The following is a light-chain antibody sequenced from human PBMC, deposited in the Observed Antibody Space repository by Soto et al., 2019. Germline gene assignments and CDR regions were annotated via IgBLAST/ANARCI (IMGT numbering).Light chain of an antibody. CDR3: QQYGSSPQAT. CDR2: DAS. CDR1: QGIDMF. Sequence: DIQMTQSASSLSASVGDRVTITCKASQGIDMFLNWFQQKPVKAPKLLIYDASNLETGVPSRFSGSGGATDFTPTISRLEPEDFAVYYCQQYGSSPQATFGPGTKVDIK. J-gene: IGKJ3*01. V-gene: IGKV1-33*01.